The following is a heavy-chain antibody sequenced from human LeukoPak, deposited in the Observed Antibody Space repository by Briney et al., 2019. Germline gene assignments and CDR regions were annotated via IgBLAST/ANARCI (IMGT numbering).Heavy chain of an antibody. CDR1: GFTFSDYY. D-gene: IGHD6-13*01. CDR2: ISFSGTTI. CDR3: AKARIAFDY. J-gene: IGHJ4*02. V-gene: IGHV3-11*04. Sequence: GGSLRLSCAASGFTFSDYYMNWIRQAPGKGLEWVSYISFSGTTIYSADSVKGRFTISRDNSKNTLYLQMNSLRAEDTAVYYCAKARIAFDYWGQGTLVTVSS.